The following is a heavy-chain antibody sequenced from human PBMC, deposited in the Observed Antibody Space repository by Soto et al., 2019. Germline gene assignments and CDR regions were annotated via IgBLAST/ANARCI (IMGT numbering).Heavy chain of an antibody. CDR2: ISAYNGNT. CDR1: GYTFTSYA. D-gene: IGHD6-19*01. V-gene: IGHV1-18*01. J-gene: IGHJ4*02. Sequence: ASVKVSCKASGYTFTSYAISWVRQAPGQGLEWMGWISAYNGNTNYAQKLQGRVTMTTDTSTTTAYMELSSLRSEDTAVYYCARAVAVAADFDYWGQGTLVTVSS. CDR3: ARAVAVAADFDY.